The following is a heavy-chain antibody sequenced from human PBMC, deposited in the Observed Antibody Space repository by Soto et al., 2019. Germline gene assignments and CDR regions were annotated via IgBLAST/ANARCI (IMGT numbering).Heavy chain of an antibody. J-gene: IGHJ5*02. CDR2: IYYSGST. D-gene: IGHD6-19*01. V-gene: IGHV4-39*07. Sequence: SETLSLTCTVSGGSISSSSYYWGWIRQPPGKGLEWIGSIYYSGSTYYNPPLKSRVTISVDTSKNQFSLKLSSVTAADTAVYYCARAIFLAVAGTNWFDPWGQGTLVTAPQ. CDR1: GGSISSSSYY. CDR3: ARAIFLAVAGTNWFDP.